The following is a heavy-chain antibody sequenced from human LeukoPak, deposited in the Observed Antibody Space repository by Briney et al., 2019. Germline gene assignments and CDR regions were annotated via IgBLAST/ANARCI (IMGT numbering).Heavy chain of an antibody. CDR1: GYSFTSYW. CDR2: IDPSDSYT. D-gene: IGHD3-10*01. CDR3: ARQLLSNWFDP. Sequence: GESLKISCKGSGYSFTSYWISWVRQLPGKGLEWMGRIDPSDSYTNYSPSFKGHVTISADKSSSTAYLQWSSLKASDTAMYYCARQLLSNWFDPWGQGTLVTVSS. J-gene: IGHJ5*02. V-gene: IGHV5-10-1*01.